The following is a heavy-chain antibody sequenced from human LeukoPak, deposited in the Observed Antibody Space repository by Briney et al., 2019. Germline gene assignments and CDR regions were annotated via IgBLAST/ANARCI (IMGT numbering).Heavy chain of an antibody. CDR3: TLGVNL. CDR1: GGSFSSSSYY. Sequence: PSETLSLTCTVSGGSFSSSSYYWVWIRQPPGKGLEWIGEINHSGSTNYNPSLKSRVTISVDTSKNQFSLKLSSVTAADTAVYYCTLGVNLWGRGTLVTVSS. D-gene: IGHD3-16*01. J-gene: IGHJ2*01. CDR2: INHSGST. V-gene: IGHV4-39*07.